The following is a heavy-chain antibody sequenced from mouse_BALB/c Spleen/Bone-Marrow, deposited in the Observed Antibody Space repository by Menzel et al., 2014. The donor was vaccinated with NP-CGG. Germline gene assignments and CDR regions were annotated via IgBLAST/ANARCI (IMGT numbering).Heavy chain of an antibody. CDR2: ILPGIST. J-gene: IGHJ2*01. CDR3: ARGISYHFDY. CDR1: GYIFSSYW. D-gene: IGHD5-1*01. Sequence: VQLQQSGAELMKPGASVKISCKATGYIFSSYWIEWVKQRPGHGLEWIGEILPGISTNYNEKFKGEATFTADTSSNTAYMQLSSLTSEDSAVYYCARGISYHFDYWGQGTTLTVSS. V-gene: IGHV1-9*01.